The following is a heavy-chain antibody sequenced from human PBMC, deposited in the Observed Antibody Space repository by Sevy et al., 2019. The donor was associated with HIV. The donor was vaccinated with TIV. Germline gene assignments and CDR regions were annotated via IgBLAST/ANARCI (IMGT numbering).Heavy chain of an antibody. CDR1: GFTFSSYV. J-gene: IGHJ4*02. CDR2: LSASGGTT. CDR3: AKDSYGGYGGGVFDY. V-gene: IGHV3-23*01. D-gene: IGHD5-12*01. Sequence: GSLRLSCAASGFTFSSYVMSWVRQAPGKGLEWVSGLSASGGTTYYADSVKGRFTISRDNSKNTLYLQMNSLRAEDTAGYYCAKDSYGGYGGGVFDYWGQGTLVTVSS.